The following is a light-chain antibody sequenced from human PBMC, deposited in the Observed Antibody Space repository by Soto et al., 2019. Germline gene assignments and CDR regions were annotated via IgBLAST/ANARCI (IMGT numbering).Light chain of an antibody. J-gene: IGLJ2*01. CDR3: LLYYGEARV. CDR1: TGAVTSGQY. V-gene: IGLV7-46*01. CDR2: DTS. Sequence: QAVVTQEPSLTVSPGGTVTLTCGSRTGAVTSGQYSYWFQQKPGQAPRTLIYDTSIKQSWTPARFSGSLLGGKAALTLSGAQPEDEAEYFCLLYYGEARVFGGGTKLTVL.